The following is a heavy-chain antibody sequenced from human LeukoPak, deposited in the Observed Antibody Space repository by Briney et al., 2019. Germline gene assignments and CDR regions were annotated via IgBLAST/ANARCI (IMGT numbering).Heavy chain of an antibody. CDR1: GFTFSSYS. J-gene: IGHJ6*03. CDR2: ISSSSSTI. CDR3: ARVPIRFLEWYGDYYYMDV. D-gene: IGHD3-3*01. Sequence: GGSLRLSCAASGFTFSSYSMNWVRQAPGKGLEWVSYISSSSSTIYYADSVKGRFTISRDNAKNSLYLQMNSLRAEDTAVYYCARVPIRFLEWYGDYYYMDVWGKGTTVTVSS. V-gene: IGHV3-48*01.